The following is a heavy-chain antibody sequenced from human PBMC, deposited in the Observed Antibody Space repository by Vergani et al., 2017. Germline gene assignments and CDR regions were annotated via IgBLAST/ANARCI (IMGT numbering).Heavy chain of an antibody. CDR1: GFTFSSYA. J-gene: IGHJ5*02. Sequence: VQLVESGGGLVQPGGSLRLSCAASGFTFSSYAMRWVRQAPGKGLEWVSAISGSGGSTYYADSVKGRFTISRDNSKNTLYLQMNSLRAEDTAVYYCAKDRATKFPSHRGNNNWFDPWGQGTLVTVSS. CDR3: AKDRATKFPSHRGNNNWFDP. CDR2: ISGSGGST. D-gene: IGHD1/OR15-1a*01. V-gene: IGHV3-23*04.